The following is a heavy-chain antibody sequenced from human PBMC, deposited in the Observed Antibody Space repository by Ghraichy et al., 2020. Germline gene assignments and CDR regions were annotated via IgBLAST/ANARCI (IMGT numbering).Heavy chain of an antibody. D-gene: IGHD3-16*01. CDR3: AREVIQGPGSAAYDS. V-gene: IGHV7-4-1*02. CDR2: IDGYTGNP. CDR1: GYTFRSYA. Sequence: ASVKVSCKTSGYTFRSYAINWVRQAPGQGLEWMGWIDGYTGNPTYVPGFTGRLVFSLDMSVTTAYLEISSLEADDTAVYFCAREVIQGPGSAAYDSWGQGTLVTVSS. J-gene: IGHJ5*02.